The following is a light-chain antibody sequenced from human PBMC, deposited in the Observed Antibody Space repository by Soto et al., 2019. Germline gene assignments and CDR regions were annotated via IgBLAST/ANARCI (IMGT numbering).Light chain of an antibody. CDR2: EVS. CDR3: CSYAGSSTFV. V-gene: IGLV2-23*02. CDR1: SSVVGSYNL. Sequence: QSERNQGASGSGCPGQSITISCTGTSSVVGSYNLVSWYQQHPGKAPKLMIYEVSKRPSGVSNRFSGSKSGNTASLTISGLQAEDEADYYCCSYAGSSTFVFGTGTKVTVL. J-gene: IGLJ1*01.